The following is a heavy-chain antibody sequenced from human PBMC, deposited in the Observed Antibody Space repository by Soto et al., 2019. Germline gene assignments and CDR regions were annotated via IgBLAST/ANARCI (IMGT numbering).Heavy chain of an antibody. CDR3: ARVLVVVISVEAFDY. D-gene: IGHD3-22*01. Sequence: AAVKVSCKASGYTFTSYGISWVRQAPGQGLEWMGWISAYNGNTNYAQKLQGRVTMTTDTSTSTAYMELRSLRSDDTAVYYCARVLVVVISVEAFDYWGQGTLVTVSS. CDR2: ISAYNGNT. J-gene: IGHJ4*02. CDR1: GYTFTSYG. V-gene: IGHV1-18*01.